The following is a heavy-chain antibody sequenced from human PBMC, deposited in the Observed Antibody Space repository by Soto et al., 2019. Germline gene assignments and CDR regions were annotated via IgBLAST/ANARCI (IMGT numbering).Heavy chain of an antibody. CDR2: IIPIVGTG. D-gene: IGHD2-2*01. CDR1: GGTFSNYA. CDR3: ARVVILVPTASTHYCYHMDV. Sequence: QVQLVQSGAEVRKPGSSVTVSCKASGGTFSNYAISWVRQAPGQGLEWMGGIIPIVGTGSYAQKFQGRVTITADEPTATADMELSSLRFEDTAVYYCARVVILVPTASTHYCYHMDVWGPGTTVTVSS. J-gene: IGHJ6*02. V-gene: IGHV1-69*01.